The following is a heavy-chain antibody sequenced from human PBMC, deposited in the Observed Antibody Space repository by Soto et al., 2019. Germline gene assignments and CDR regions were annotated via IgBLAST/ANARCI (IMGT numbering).Heavy chain of an antibody. CDR2: IYYSGST. CDR3: ARRERAAGTDWWFDP. J-gene: IGHJ5*02. Sequence: QLQLQESGPGLVKPSETLSLTCTVSGGSISSSSFHWGWIRQPPGKGLEWIGSIYYSGSTYYSPSLKSVVTISVDTSKIQFSLKLSSVPAADPAVYYCARRERAAGTDWWFDPWGQGTLVTVSS. CDR1: GGSISSSSFH. V-gene: IGHV4-39*01. D-gene: IGHD6-13*01.